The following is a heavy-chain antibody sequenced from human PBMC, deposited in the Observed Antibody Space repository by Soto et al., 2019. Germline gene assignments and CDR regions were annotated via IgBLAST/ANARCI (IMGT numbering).Heavy chain of an antibody. CDR2: IYYSGST. D-gene: IGHD3-10*01. CDR3: SRDGVQGVTYYYGMDV. J-gene: IGHJ6*02. CDR1: GGSVSSGSYY. Sequence: TLSLTCTVSGGSVSSGSYYWSWIRQPPGKGLEWIGYIYYSGSTNYNPSLKSRVTISVDTSKNQLSLKLSSVTAADTAVYYCSRDGVQGVTYYYGMDVWGQGTTVTVSS. V-gene: IGHV4-61*01.